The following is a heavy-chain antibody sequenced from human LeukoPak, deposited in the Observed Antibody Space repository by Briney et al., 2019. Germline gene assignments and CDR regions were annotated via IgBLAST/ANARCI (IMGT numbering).Heavy chain of an antibody. CDR1: GFTFSSYA. CDR3: ARLISTSSSRFSDY. J-gene: IGHJ4*02. V-gene: IGHV3-23*01. D-gene: IGHD6-6*01. Sequence: SGGSLRLACAASGFTFSSYAMSWVRQAPGKGLEWVSAISISGENTYYADSVKGRFTISRDTSRNTLYLQMYSLRAEDTAVYYCARLISTSSSRFSDYWGQGTLVTVSS. CDR2: ISISGENT.